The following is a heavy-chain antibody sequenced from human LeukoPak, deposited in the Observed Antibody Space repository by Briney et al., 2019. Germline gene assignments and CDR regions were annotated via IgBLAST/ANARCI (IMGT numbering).Heavy chain of an antibody. CDR1: GFSFSTYA. CDR2: ISAGGATI. J-gene: IGHJ6*03. D-gene: IGHD1-26*01. Sequence: PGGSLRLSCAASGFSFSTYAMSWVRQAPGKGLEWVSAISAGGATIYYADSVKGRFTVSRDNSKNTLYLHMNSLRAEDTAIYYCAKDSGGTNFYYYYYMDVWGKGTTVTVSS. V-gene: IGHV3-23*01. CDR3: AKDSGGTNFYYYYYMDV.